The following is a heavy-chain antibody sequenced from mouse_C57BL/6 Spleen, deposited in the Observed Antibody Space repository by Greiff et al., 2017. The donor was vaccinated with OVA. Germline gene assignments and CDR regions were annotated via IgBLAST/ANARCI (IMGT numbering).Heavy chain of an antibody. V-gene: IGHV14-2*01. Sequence: EVKLMESGAELVKPGASVKLSCTASGFNIKDYYMHWVKQRTEQGLEWIGRIDPEDGETKYAPKFQGKATITADTSSNTAYLQLSSLTSEDTAVYYCARDYGSSPWYFDFWGQGTTLTVSS. CDR2: IDPEDGET. CDR3: ARDYGSSPWYFDF. J-gene: IGHJ2*01. CDR1: GFNIKDYY. D-gene: IGHD1-1*01.